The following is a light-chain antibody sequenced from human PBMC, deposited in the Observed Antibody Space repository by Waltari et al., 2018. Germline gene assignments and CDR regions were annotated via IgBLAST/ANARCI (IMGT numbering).Light chain of an antibody. Sequence: IQMTQSPSSLSASTGDRVTITCRASQGISSYLAWYQQKPGKAPKLLIYAASTLQSGVPSRFSGSGSGTDFTLTISCLQSEDFATYYCQQYYSYPRTFGQGTKLEIK. CDR3: QQYYSYPRT. CDR2: AAS. J-gene: IGKJ2*01. V-gene: IGKV1-8*01. CDR1: QGISSY.